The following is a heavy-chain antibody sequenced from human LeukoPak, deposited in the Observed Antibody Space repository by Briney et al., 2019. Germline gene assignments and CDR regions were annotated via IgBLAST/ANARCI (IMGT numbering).Heavy chain of an antibody. CDR3: AGTTVTTKFGSYYYYYGMDV. V-gene: IGHV4-59*01. D-gene: IGHD4-11*01. CDR2: IYYSGST. J-gene: IGHJ6*02. CDR1: GGSISSYY. Sequence: SETLPLTCTVSGGSISSYYWSWIRQPPGKGLEWIGYIYYSGSTNYNPSLKSRVTISVDTSKNQFSLKLSSVTAADTAVYYCAGTTVTTKFGSYYYYYGMDVWGQGTTVTVSS.